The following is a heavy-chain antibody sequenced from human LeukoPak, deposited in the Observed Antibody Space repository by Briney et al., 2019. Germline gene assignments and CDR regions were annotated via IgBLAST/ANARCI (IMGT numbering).Heavy chain of an antibody. CDR1: GGSISSGGYY. Sequence: PSQTLSLTCTVSGGSISSGGYYWSWIRQHPGKGLEWIGYISYSGSTNYNPSLKSRVTISVDTSKNQFSLQLSSVTAADTAVYYCARSSNHRPPYDMDVWGQGTTVTVSS. V-gene: IGHV4-31*03. CDR2: ISYSGST. CDR3: ARSSNHRPPYDMDV. J-gene: IGHJ6*02.